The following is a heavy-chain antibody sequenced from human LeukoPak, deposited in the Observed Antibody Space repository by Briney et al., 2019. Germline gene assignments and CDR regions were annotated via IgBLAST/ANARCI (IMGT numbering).Heavy chain of an antibody. V-gene: IGHV3-53*01. J-gene: IGHJ4*02. CDR1: GFSVSSNY. CDR3: AKGGNKEFDY. Sequence: GQSLRLSCAASGFSVSSNYMSWVRQTPGKGLEWVSVIYSGGNTYYADSVKGRFTISRDNYKNTLHLQMNSPRAEDTAVYYCAKGGNKEFDYWGQGALVTVSS. CDR2: IYSGGNT. D-gene: IGHD2/OR15-2a*01.